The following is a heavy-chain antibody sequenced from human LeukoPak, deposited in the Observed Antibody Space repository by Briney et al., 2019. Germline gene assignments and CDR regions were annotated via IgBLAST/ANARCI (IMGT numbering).Heavy chain of an antibody. CDR2: IYTSGST. CDR1: GGSISSYY. CDR3: ARVSWNYSGYNYYYYMDV. D-gene: IGHD1-7*01. J-gene: IGHJ6*03. V-gene: IGHV4-4*07. Sequence: SETLSLTCPVSGGSISSYYWSWIRQPAGKGLEWIGRIYTSGSTNYNPSLKSRVTMSVDTSKNQFSLKLSSVTAADTAVYYCARVSWNYSGYNYYYYMDVWGKGTTVTVSS.